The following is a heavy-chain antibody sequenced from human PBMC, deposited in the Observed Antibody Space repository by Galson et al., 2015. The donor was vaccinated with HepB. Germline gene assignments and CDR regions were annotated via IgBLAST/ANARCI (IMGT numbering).Heavy chain of an antibody. CDR2: IHGGNKR. CDR3: AQLGTGY. J-gene: IGHJ4*02. Sequence: SLRLSCAASGFSIRSHYMNWVRQAPGKGLEWVSVIHGGNKRHHAEPVEGRFHISRDDSINTLFLQMNSLRVEDTAVYYCAQLGTGYWGQGTLVTVSS. V-gene: IGHV3-53*01. D-gene: IGHD6-13*01. CDR1: GFSIRSHY.